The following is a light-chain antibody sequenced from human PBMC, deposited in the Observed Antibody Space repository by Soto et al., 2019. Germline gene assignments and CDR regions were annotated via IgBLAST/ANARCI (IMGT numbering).Light chain of an antibody. CDR3: QQYYSYSPLT. CDR1: QSVRDW. CDR2: KAS. V-gene: IGKV1-5*03. Sequence: DIQMTQSPSTLSASFGDRVTVTCRASQSVRDWVAWYQQQAGRAPRLLIYKASSLQSGVPSRLSGSGFGTEFTLTISSLQPDDFASYYCQQYYSYSPLTFGGGTKVDIK. J-gene: IGKJ4*01.